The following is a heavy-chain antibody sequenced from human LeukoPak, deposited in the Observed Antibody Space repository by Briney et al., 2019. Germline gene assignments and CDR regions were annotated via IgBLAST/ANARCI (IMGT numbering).Heavy chain of an antibody. D-gene: IGHD2-2*01. J-gene: IGHJ4*02. CDR1: GGSISSYF. V-gene: IGHV4-59*01. Sequence: SETLSLTCTVSGGSISSYFWSWIRQPPGKGLEWIGYIYYSGSTNYNPSLKSRVTISVDTSKNQFSLTLRPVTASDTAVYYCARQYCSSTNCYYFGYWGQGTLVTVSS. CDR3: ARQYCSSTNCYYFGY. CDR2: IYYSGST.